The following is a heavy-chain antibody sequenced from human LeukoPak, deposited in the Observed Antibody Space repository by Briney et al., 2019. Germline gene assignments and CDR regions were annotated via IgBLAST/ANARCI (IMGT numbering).Heavy chain of an antibody. J-gene: IGHJ4*02. CDR3: ARGRGSGYYPFDY. V-gene: IGHV4-59*01. CDR1: GGSISSYY. Sequence: SETLSLTCTVSGGSISSYYWSWLRQPPGKGLEWIGYIYYSGSTKYNPSLMSRVTISVDTSKNQFSLKLSSVTAADTAVYYCARGRGSGYYPFDYWGQGTLVTVSS. D-gene: IGHD3-22*01. CDR2: IYYSGST.